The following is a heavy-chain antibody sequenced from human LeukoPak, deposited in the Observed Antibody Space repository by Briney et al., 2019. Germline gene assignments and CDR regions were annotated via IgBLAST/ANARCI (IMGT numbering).Heavy chain of an antibody. J-gene: IGHJ1*01. CDR2: IDPSDSFT. CDR3: ARRYSSGWYTNAEYFQH. V-gene: IGHV5-10-1*01. Sequence: GESLKISCKGSGYSFTSYWISWVRQMPGKGLEWMGRIDPSDSFTNYSPSFQGHVTISVDKSTSTAYLQWSSLKASDTAMYYCARRYSSGWYTNAEYFQHWGQGTLVTASS. CDR1: GYSFTSYW. D-gene: IGHD6-19*01.